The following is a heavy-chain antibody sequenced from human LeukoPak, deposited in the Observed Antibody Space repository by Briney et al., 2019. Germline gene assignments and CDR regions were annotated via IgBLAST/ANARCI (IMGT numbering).Heavy chain of an antibody. D-gene: IGHD6-13*01. V-gene: IGHV1-2*06. J-gene: IGHJ4*02. Sequence: ASVKVSCKASGYTFTAFYMHWVRQAPGQGLEWMGRINPNSGGTKYAQKFQGRVTMTTDTSINTAYLELSRLRSDDTAVYYCARGYSSSWLDYWGQETLVTVSS. CDR3: ARGYSSSWLDY. CDR2: INPNSGGT. CDR1: GYTFTAFY.